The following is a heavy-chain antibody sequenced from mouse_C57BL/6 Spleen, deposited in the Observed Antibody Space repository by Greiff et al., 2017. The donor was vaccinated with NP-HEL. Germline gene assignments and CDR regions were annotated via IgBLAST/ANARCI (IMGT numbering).Heavy chain of an antibody. D-gene: IGHD1-1*02. V-gene: IGHV2-9*01. CDR1: GFSLTSYG. J-gene: IGHJ4*01. CDR3: AKQAGGNYGGYAMDY. CDR2: IWGGGST. Sequence: VQLQESGPGLVAPSQSLSITCTVSGFSLTSYGVDWVRQPPGKGLEWLGVIWGGGSTNYNSAPMSRLSISKDNSKSQVFLKMNSLQTDDTAMYYCAKQAGGNYGGYAMDYWGQGTSVTVSS.